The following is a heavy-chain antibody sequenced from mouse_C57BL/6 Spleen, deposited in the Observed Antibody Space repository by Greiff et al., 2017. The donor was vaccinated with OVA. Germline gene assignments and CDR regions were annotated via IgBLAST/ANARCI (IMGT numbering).Heavy chain of an antibody. CDR1: GYTFTSYW. V-gene: IGHV1-72*01. CDR2: IDPNSGGT. Sequence: VQLQQPGAELVKPGASVKLSCKASGYTFTSYWMNWVKQRPGRGLEWIGRIDPNSGGTKYNEKFKSKATLTVDKPSSTAYMHLSNLTSEDSAVYYCAKGGPYYYGSSYYFDYWGQGTTLTVSS. J-gene: IGHJ2*01. D-gene: IGHD1-1*01. CDR3: AKGGPYYYGSSYYFDY.